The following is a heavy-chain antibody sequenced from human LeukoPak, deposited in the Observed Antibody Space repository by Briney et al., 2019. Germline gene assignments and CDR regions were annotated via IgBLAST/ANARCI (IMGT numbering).Heavy chain of an antibody. J-gene: IGHJ6*02. CDR2: ISGSGGST. V-gene: IGHV3-23*01. CDR3: AKDALTTWYATVVTAIPEVYYGMDG. Sequence: PGGSLRLSCAASGFTFSSYAMSWVRQAPGKGLEWVSAISGSGGSTYYADSVEGRFTISRDNSKNTLYLQMNSLRAEDTAVYYCAKDALTTWYATVVTAIPEVYYGMDGWGQGTTVTVSS. CDR1: GFTFSSYA. D-gene: IGHD2-21*02.